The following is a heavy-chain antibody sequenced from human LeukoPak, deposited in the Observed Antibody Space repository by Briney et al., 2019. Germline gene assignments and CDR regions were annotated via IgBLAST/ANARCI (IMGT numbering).Heavy chain of an antibody. CDR1: GGTFSSYA. J-gene: IGHJ4*02. CDR3: ASTPAVAGTVGESDS. Sequence: ASVKVSCKASGGTFSSYAISWVRQAPGQGLEWMGRIIPILGIANYAQKFQGRVTITADKSTSTAYMELSSLRSEDTAVYYCASTPAVAGTVGESDSWGQGTLVTVSS. V-gene: IGHV1-69*04. D-gene: IGHD6-19*01. CDR2: IIPILGIA.